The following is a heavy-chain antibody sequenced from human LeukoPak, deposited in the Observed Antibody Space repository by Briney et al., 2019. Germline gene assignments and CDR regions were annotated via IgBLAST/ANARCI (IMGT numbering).Heavy chain of an antibody. J-gene: IGHJ4*02. CDR3: ALMSNIAAAGTNY. Sequence: ASVKFSYKASGYTFTSYYMHWVRQAPGQGLEWMGIINPSGGSTSYAQKFQGRVTMTRDMSTSTVYMELSSLRSEDTAVYYCALMSNIAAAGTNYWGQGTLVTVSS. CDR1: GYTFTSYY. CDR2: INPSGGST. V-gene: IGHV1-46*01. D-gene: IGHD6-13*01.